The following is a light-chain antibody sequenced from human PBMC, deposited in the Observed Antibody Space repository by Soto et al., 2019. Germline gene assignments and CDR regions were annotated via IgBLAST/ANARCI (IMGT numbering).Light chain of an antibody. CDR1: SNDIGNYDL. J-gene: IGLJ2*01. CDR2: EVS. V-gene: IGLV2-23*02. CDR3: CSSAGVSSWI. Sequence: QSVLSQPASVSGSPGQSITISCSGNSNDIGNYDLVSWYQQHPGEAPKLLIYEVSRRPSGVSNRFSGSKSGNTASLTVSGLQAEDEADYYCCSSAGVSSWIFGGGTQLTVL.